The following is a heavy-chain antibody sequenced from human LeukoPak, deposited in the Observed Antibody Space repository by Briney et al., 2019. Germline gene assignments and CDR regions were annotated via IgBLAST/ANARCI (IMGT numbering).Heavy chain of an antibody. J-gene: IGHJ6*02. CDR2: ISSGGTT. CDR3: ARDPSPVYYASGSSKYHYYGMDV. Sequence: GGSLTLSCAASGFTVSSNYMNWVRQPPGKGMELVSLISSGGTTYSTDSVKGRFTISRDNSKSTLYLQMNSLRAEDTAVYYCARDPSPVYYASGSSKYHYYGMDVWGPGTTVTVSS. V-gene: IGHV3-66*01. D-gene: IGHD3-10*01. CDR1: GFTVSSNY.